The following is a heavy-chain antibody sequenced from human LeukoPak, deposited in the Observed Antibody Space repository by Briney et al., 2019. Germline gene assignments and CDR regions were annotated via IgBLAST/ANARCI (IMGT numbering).Heavy chain of an antibody. CDR2: ISSSSSTI. Sequence: GGSLRLSCAASGFTFSSYSMNWVRQAPGKGLEWVSYISSSSSTIYYADSVKGRFTISRDNAKNSLYLRMNSLRDEDTAVYYCARWTWELLPLSGMDVWGQGTTVTVSS. J-gene: IGHJ6*02. D-gene: IGHD1-26*01. CDR3: ARWTWELLPLSGMDV. CDR1: GFTFSSYS. V-gene: IGHV3-48*02.